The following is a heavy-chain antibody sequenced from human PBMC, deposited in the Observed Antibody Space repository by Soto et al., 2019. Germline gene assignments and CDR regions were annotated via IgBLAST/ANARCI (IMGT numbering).Heavy chain of an antibody. D-gene: IGHD2-15*01. CDR1: GFTFSDSA. Sequence: GGSLRLSCAASGFTFSDSAMHCVRQASGKGLEWVGRIRSKPNTDATAYAASVKGRFTISRDDSKNTAYLQMNSLKTEDTAVYYCTRHVDCSGGSCYSGYYYYMDVWGKGTTVTVSS. J-gene: IGHJ6*03. CDR3: TRHVDCSGGSCYSGYYYYMDV. V-gene: IGHV3-73*01. CDR2: IRSKPNTDAT.